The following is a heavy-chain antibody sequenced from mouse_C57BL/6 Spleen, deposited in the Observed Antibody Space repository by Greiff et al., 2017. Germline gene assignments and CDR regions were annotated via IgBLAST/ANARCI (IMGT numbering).Heavy chain of an antibody. CDR2: IDPSDSYT. CDR3: ASRRLDC. CDR1: GYTFTSYW. J-gene: IGHJ2*01. Sequence: QVQLQQPGAELVMPGASVKLSCKASGYTFTSYWMHWVKQRPGQGLEWIGEIDPSDSYTIYNQKFKGKSTLTVDKSSSTPSMQHSSLTSVDSAVYYCASRRLDCWDQGTALTVSS. V-gene: IGHV1-69*01.